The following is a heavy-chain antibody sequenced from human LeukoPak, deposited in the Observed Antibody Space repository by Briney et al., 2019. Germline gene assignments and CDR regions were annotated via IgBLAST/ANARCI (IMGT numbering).Heavy chain of an antibody. CDR3: ARDRGYNTFDF. V-gene: IGHV3-7*01. J-gene: IGHJ4*02. CDR2: IKQDGSEE. D-gene: IGHD5-24*01. CDR1: GSTVSHLW. Sequence: GGSLRLSCEVSGSTVSHLWMTWVRQAPGKELEWVASIKQDGSEEFYVDSVKGRFTISRDNAKNSLFLQLSSLRAEDTAVYYCARDRGYNTFDFWGQGTLVTVSS.